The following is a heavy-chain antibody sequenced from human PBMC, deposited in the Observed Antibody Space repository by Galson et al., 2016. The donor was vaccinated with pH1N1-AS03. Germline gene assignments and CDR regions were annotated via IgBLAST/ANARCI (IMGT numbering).Heavy chain of an antibody. CDR1: GFTFSSYS. J-gene: IGHJ3*02. D-gene: IGHD3-22*01. CDR3: ARSRSPDYYDSSNYRPDAFDI. Sequence: SLRLSCAASGFTFSSYSMNWVRQAPGKGLEWVSSISSSGNYKYYADSVKGRFTVSRDNAMNSLYLQMNSLRAENTALYYCARSRSPDYYDSSNYRPDAFDIWGQGTMVTVSS. V-gene: IGHV3-21*01. CDR2: ISSSGNYK.